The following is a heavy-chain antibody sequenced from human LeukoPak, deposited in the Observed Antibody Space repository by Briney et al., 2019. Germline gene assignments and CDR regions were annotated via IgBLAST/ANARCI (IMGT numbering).Heavy chain of an antibody. Sequence: GGSLRLSCAASGFTFSSYAMSWVRQAPGKGLECISGFSGSGGSTYYAASVRGRFTISRDTSRSTLYLQMNSLRAEDAAVYYCAKAPVTSCRGAFCYPFDYWGQGTLVTVSS. D-gene: IGHD2-15*01. V-gene: IGHV3-23*01. CDR3: AKAPVTSCRGAFCYPFDY. J-gene: IGHJ4*02. CDR1: GFTFSSYA. CDR2: FSGSGGST.